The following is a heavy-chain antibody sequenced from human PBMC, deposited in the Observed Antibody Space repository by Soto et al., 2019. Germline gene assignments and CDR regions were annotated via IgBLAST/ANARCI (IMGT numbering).Heavy chain of an antibody. CDR2: IRSKAYGGTT. J-gene: IGHJ4*02. V-gene: IGHV3-49*03. Sequence: QPGGSLRLSCTASGFTFGDYAMSWFRQAPGKGLEWVGFIRSKAYGGTTEYAASVKGRFTISRDDSKSIAYPQMNSLKTEDTAVYYCTRVRVWYSSSWYGSYYFDYWGQGTLVTVSS. CDR3: TRVRVWYSSSWYGSYYFDY. CDR1: GFTFGDYA. D-gene: IGHD6-13*01.